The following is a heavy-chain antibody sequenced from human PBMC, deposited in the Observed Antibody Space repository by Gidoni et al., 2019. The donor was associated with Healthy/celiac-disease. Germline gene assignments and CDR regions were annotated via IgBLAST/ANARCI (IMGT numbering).Heavy chain of an antibody. Sequence: QVQLVQSGAEVKKPGASVKVSCKASGYTFTGYYMHWVRQAPGQGLEWMGWINPNSGGTNDAQKFQGWVTMTRDTSISTAYMELSRLRSDDTAVYYCARGSGGHAFDIWGQGTMVTVSS. D-gene: IGHD2-15*01. CDR1: GYTFTGYY. CDR2: INPNSGGT. V-gene: IGHV1-2*04. CDR3: ARGSGGHAFDI. J-gene: IGHJ3*02.